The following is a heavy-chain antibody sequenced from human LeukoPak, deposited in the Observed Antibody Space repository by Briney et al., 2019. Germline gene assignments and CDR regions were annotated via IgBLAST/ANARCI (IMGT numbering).Heavy chain of an antibody. V-gene: IGHV1-18*01. CDR2: ISAYNGNT. CDR3: ARDRSLSYYDSSGYYL. Sequence: ASVKVSCKASGYTFTSYGISWVRQAPGQGLEWMGWISAYNGNTNYAQKLQGRVTMTTDTSTSTAYMELRSLRSDDTAVYYCARDRSLSYYDSSGYYLWGQGTLVTVSS. CDR1: GYTFTSYG. D-gene: IGHD3-22*01. J-gene: IGHJ5*02.